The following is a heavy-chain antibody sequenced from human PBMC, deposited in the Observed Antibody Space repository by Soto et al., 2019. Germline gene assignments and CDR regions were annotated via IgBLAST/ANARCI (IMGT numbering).Heavy chain of an antibody. Sequence: GASVKVSCKASGYSFTSYAMHWVGQAPGQRLEWMGWINAGNGNTKYSQKFQGRVTITRDTSASTAYMELSSLRSEDTAVYYCARDREAAAGSRYYRYDAFDIWGQGTMVTVSS. CDR1: GYSFTSYA. J-gene: IGHJ3*02. CDR2: INAGNGNT. D-gene: IGHD6-13*01. CDR3: ARDREAAAGSRYYRYDAFDI. V-gene: IGHV1-3*01.